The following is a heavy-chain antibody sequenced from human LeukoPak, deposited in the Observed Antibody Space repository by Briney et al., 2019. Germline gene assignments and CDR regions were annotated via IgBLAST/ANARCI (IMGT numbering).Heavy chain of an antibody. CDR3: AKDKESYDSSAPDAFDM. CDR2: ISWNSGSI. V-gene: IGHV3-9*01. CDR1: GFTFDDYA. D-gene: IGHD3-22*01. J-gene: IGHJ3*02. Sequence: GGSLRLSCAASGFTFDDYAMHWVRQAPGKGLEWVSGISWNSGSIDYADSVKGRFAISRDNAKNSLYLQMNSLRAEDTALYYCAKDKESYDSSAPDAFDMWGQGTMVTVSS.